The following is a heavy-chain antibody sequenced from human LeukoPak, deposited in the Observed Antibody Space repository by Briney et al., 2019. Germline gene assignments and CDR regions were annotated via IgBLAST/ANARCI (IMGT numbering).Heavy chain of an antibody. CDR2: ISSSGSTI. V-gene: IGHV3-11*04. CDR3: AIDFYPHYVSSGYLHY. CDR1: GFTFSDYY. Sequence: GGSLRLSCAASGFTFSDYYMSWIRQAPGKGLEWVSYISSSGSTIYYADSVKGRFTISRDNAKNSLYLQMNSLGAEDTAVYYCAIDFYPHYVSSGYLHYWGQGTLVTVSS. J-gene: IGHJ4*02. D-gene: IGHD3-22*01.